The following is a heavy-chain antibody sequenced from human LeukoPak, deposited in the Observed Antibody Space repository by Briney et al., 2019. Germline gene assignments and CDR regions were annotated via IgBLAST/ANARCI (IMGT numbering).Heavy chain of an antibody. D-gene: IGHD3-10*01. J-gene: IGHJ4*02. Sequence: SETLSLTCTVSGGSISSSSYYWGWTRQPPGKGLEWIGSTYCSGSTYYNPSLKSRVTISVDTSKNQFSLKLSSVAAADTAVYYCASYYNVVFDYWGQGTLVTVSS. CDR1: GGSISSSSYY. CDR2: TYCSGST. CDR3: ASYYNVVFDY. V-gene: IGHV4-39*01.